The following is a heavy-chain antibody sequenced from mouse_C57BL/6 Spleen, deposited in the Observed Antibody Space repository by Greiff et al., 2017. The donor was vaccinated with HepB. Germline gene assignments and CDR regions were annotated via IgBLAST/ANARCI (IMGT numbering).Heavy chain of an antibody. J-gene: IGHJ4*01. CDR2: INPNYGTT. V-gene: IGHV1-39*01. CDR3: ARVADGYYFFYAMDY. CDR1: GYSFTDYN. Sequence: VHVKQSGPELVKPGASVKISCKASGYSFTDYNMNWVKQSNGKSLEWIGVINPNYGTTSYNQKFKGKATLTVDQSSSTAYMQLNSLTSEDSAVYYCARVADGYYFFYAMDYWGQGTSVTVSS. D-gene: IGHD2-3*01.